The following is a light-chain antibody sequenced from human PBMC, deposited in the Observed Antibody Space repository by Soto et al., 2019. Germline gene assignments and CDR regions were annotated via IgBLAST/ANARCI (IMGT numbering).Light chain of an antibody. CDR2: EVN. CDR1: SSDVGGYDY. J-gene: IGLJ1*01. Sequence: QSALTQPPSASGSPGQSVTISCTGTSSDVGGYDYVSWYQQHPGKAPKLIIYEVNKRPSGVSNRFSGSKSGNTASLTISGLQAEDEADYYCSSYTSSSILYVFGTGTKVTVL. CDR3: SSYTSSSILYV. V-gene: IGLV2-14*01.